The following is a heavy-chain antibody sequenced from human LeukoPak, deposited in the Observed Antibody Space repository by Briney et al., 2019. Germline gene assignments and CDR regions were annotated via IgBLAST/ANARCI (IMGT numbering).Heavy chain of an antibody. CDR3: AREGSYCVGGDCYSIDF. V-gene: IGHV1-2*02. CDR2: MHAGNGNT. J-gene: IGHJ4*02. CDR1: GYRFISHY. D-gene: IGHD2-21*02. Sequence: EASVTVSCKASGYRFISHYIHWVRQAPGQGPEWLGWMHAGNGNTRYPEKFEGRVTMTRDTSSNTAYMDLTSLRSDDTAVYYCAREGSYCVGGDCYSIDFWGQGTLVTVSS.